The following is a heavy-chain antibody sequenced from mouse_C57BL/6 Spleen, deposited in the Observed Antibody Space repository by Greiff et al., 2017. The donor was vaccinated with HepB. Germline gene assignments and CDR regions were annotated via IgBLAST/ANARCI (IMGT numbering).Heavy chain of an antibody. CDR3: ARHEDPSYYYGSSYPYFDY. V-gene: IGHV1-62-2*01. CDR2: FYPGSGSI. CDR1: GYTFTEYT. D-gene: IGHD1-1*01. J-gene: IGHJ2*01. Sequence: VQVVESGAELVKPGASVKLSCKASGYTFTEYTIHWVKQRSGQGLEWIGWFYPGSGSIKYNEKFKDKATLTADKSSSTVYMELSRLTSEDSAVYFCARHEDPSYYYGSSYPYFDYWGQGTTLTVSS.